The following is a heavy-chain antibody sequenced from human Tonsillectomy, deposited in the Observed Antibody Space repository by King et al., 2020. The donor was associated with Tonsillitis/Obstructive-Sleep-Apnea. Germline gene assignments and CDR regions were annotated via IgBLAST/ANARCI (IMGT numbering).Heavy chain of an antibody. CDR2: ISSSSSSI. Sequence: VQLVESGGGLVKPGGSLRLSCAASGFTFSSYSMNWVRQAPGKGLEWVSSISSSSSSIYYADSVKGRFTNSRDNAKNSLYLKMNSLRAEDTAVYYCAASDFWSGYFNWGQGTLVTVSS. D-gene: IGHD3-3*01. V-gene: IGHV3-21*01. CDR1: GFTFSSYS. J-gene: IGHJ4*02. CDR3: AASDFWSGYFN.